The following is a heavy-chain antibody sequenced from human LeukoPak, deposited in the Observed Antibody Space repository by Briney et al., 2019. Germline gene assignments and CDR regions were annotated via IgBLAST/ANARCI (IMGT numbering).Heavy chain of an antibody. J-gene: IGHJ5*02. V-gene: IGHV1-69*04. CDR2: IIPILGIA. D-gene: IGHD7-27*01. CDR1: GGTFSSYA. Sequence: GASVKVSCKASGGTFSSYAISWVRQAPGQGLEWMGRIIPILGIANYAQKFQGRVTITADKSTSTAYMELSSLRSEDTAVYYCARDSNWGSLNNWFDPWGQGTLVTVSS. CDR3: ARDSNWGSLNNWFDP.